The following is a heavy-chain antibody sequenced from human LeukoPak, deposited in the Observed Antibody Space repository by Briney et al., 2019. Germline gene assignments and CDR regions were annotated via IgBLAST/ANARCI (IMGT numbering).Heavy chain of an antibody. CDR2: ISTSSSYI. Sequence: GGSLRLSCVTSGISFSSNTMNWVRQAPGGGLEWLSSISTSSSYIYYADSVKGRFTISRDNDENSLFLHMTSLRVEDTAVYYCARQPMIRGVNVFDSWGQGTLAIVSS. J-gene: IGHJ4*02. CDR1: GISFSSNT. CDR3: ARQPMIRGVNVFDS. D-gene: IGHD3-10*01. V-gene: IGHV3-21*04.